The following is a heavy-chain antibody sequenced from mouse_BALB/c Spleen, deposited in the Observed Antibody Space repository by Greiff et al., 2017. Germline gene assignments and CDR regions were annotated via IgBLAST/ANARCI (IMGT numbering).Heavy chain of an antibody. CDR3: ARDGYYEDYYTMDY. J-gene: IGHJ4*01. CDR1: GTAFTNYL. D-gene: IGHD2-3*01. CDR2: INPGSGGT. Sequence: VQLQQSGAELVRPGTSVKVSCKASGTAFTNYLIEWVRERPGQGLEWIGVINPGSGGTNYNEKFKGKATLTADKSSSTAYMQLSSLTSDDSAVYFCARDGYYEDYYTMDYWGQGTSVTVSS. V-gene: IGHV1-54*01.